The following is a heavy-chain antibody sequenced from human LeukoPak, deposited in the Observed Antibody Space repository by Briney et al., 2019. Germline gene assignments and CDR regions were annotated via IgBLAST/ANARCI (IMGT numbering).Heavy chain of an antibody. CDR2: IYYRGSP. V-gene: IGHV4-31*03. CDR3: ARGLVGRPDYYYYYMDV. D-gene: IGHD6-6*01. Sequence: SETLSLTCTVSGDSFNSGSDSWSWLRQHPGTGLEWLGLIYYRGSPYYNPSLNSRVTIPVDTSTNQVSLQLGSVTAAVTAVYYCARGLVGRPDYYYYYMDVWGKGISVTVSS. J-gene: IGHJ6*03. CDR1: GDSFNSGSDS.